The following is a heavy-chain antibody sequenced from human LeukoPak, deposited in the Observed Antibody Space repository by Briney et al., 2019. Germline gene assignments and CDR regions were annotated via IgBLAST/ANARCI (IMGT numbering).Heavy chain of an antibody. V-gene: IGHV3-23*01. D-gene: IGHD3-10*01. CDR2: ISGSGGST. CDR3: AKGGPTLFYYYYMDV. CDR1: GFTFSSYA. Sequence: PGGCLRLSCAASGFTFSSYAMSWVRQAPGEGLEWVSAISGSGGSTYYADSVKGRFTISRDNSKNTLYLQLNSLRAEDTAVYYCAKGGPTLFYYYYMDVWGKGTTVTVSS. J-gene: IGHJ6*03.